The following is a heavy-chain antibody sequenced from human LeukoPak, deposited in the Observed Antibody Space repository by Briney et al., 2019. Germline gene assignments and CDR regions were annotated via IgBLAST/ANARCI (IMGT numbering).Heavy chain of an antibody. J-gene: IGHJ5*02. V-gene: IGHV4-39*01. D-gene: IGHD3-3*01. CDR3: AGGGGLRFLEWSHWFDP. CDR2: IYYSGST. CDR1: GGSISSSSYY. Sequence: KPSETLSLTCTVSGGSISSSSYYWGWVRQPPGKGLEWIGSIYYSGSTYYNPSLKSRVTISVDTSKNQFSLKLSSVTAADTAVYYCAGGGGLRFLEWSHWFDPWGQGTLVTVSS.